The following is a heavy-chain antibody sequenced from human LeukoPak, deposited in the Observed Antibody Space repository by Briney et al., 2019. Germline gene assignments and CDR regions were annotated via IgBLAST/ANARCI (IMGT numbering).Heavy chain of an antibody. CDR1: GFTFSSYS. Sequence: GGSLRLSCAASGFTFSSYSMNWVRRAPRKGLEWVSYITSSSSTIYYIDSVKGRFTISRDNAKNSLYLQMNSLRAEDTAVYYCARGLDFWSGYSQGYFDYWGQGTLVTVSS. CDR2: ITSSSSTI. J-gene: IGHJ4*02. D-gene: IGHD3-3*01. V-gene: IGHV3-48*01. CDR3: ARGLDFWSGYSQGYFDY.